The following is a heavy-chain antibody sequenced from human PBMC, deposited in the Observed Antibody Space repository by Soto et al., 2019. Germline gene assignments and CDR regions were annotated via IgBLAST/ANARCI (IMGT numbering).Heavy chain of an antibody. CDR3: AKHSRFTTSGCDY. J-gene: IGHJ4*02. V-gene: IGHV3-33*06. D-gene: IGHD5-12*01. CDR1: GFTFSSYG. Sequence: GGSLRLSCAASGFTFSSYGMHWVRQAPGKGLEWVAVIWYDGSNKYYADSVKGRFTISRDNSKNTLYLQMNGLRAEDTAVYYCAKHSRFTTSGCDYWGQGTLVTVSS. CDR2: IWYDGSNK.